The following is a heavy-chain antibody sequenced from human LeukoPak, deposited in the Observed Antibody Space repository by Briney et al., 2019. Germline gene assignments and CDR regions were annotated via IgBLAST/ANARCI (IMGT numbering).Heavy chain of an antibody. V-gene: IGHV1-2*02. J-gene: IGHJ4*02. D-gene: IGHD3-22*01. CDR3: ARGRYLEETYYYDSSGYYLDY. CDR1: GYTFTGYY. Sequence: GASVKVSCKASGYTFTGYYMHWVRQAPGQGLEWMGWINPNSGGTNYAQKFQGRVTMTRDTSISTAYMELSRLRSDDTAVYYCARGRYLEETYYYDSSGYYLDYWGQGTLVTVSS. CDR2: INPNSGGT.